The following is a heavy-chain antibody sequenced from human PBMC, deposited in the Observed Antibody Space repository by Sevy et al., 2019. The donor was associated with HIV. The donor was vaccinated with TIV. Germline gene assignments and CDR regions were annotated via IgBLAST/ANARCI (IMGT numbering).Heavy chain of an antibody. V-gene: IGHV3-7*01. Sequence: GGSLRLSCAASGFTFSSYWMNWIRQAPGKGLEWVANIKQDGSEKYYVDSVKGGFTISRDNAKNSLYLEMNTLGAEDTAVYYCATRGGETWGQGTLVTVSS. CDR3: ATRGGET. J-gene: IGHJ5*02. D-gene: IGHD3-16*01. CDR2: IKQDGSEK. CDR1: GFTFSSYW.